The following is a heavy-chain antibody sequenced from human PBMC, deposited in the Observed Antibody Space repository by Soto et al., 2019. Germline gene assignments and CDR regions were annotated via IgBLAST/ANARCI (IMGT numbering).Heavy chain of an antibody. V-gene: IGHV4-4*02. CDR3: ARAVAWSSYAMPYHYSAMGV. CDR2: IYPSGNT. D-gene: IGHD3-3*01. J-gene: IGHJ6*02. CDR1: GSSISSSYW. Sequence: QVQLQESGPGLVKPSGTLSLTCSVSGSSISSSYWWSWVRQPPGKGLEWIGEIYPSGNTNYSPSLKSRVNISVDKAKNQFSLKVKSVTAADTAVYYCARAVAWSSYAMPYHYSAMGVWGQGTTVIVSS.